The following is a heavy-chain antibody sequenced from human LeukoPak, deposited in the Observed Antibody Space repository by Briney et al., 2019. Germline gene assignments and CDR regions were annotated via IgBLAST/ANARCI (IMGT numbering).Heavy chain of an antibody. J-gene: IGHJ4*02. CDR3: SQLIASAWGY. D-gene: IGHD6-13*01. CDR1: GGSISSYY. V-gene: IGHV4-59*12. Sequence: SETLSLTCTVSGGSISSYYWSWIRQPPGKGLEWIGYIYYSGSTNYNPSLKSRVTISVDTSKNQFSLKLSSVTAADTAVYYCSQLIASAWGYWGQGTLVTVSS. CDR2: IYYSGST.